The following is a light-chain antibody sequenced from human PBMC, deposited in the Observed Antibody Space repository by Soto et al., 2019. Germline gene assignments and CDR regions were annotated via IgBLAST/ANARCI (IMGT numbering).Light chain of an antibody. CDR2: GAS. CDR1: QSVSSN. V-gene: IGKV3-15*01. Sequence: EIVITQSPSALSVSPGERATLSCRSSQSVSSNLAWYQQKPGQAPRLLIYGASTRATGIPARFSGSGSGTEFTLTISSLQSEDFAVYYCQQYNNWPVFGGGTKVDI. J-gene: IGKJ4*01. CDR3: QQYNNWPV.